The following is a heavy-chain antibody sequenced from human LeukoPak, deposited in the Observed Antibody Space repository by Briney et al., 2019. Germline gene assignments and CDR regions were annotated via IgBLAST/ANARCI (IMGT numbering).Heavy chain of an antibody. Sequence: PGGSLRLSCAASGFTFSIYAMIWVCQAPGKGLEWVSAISATNGNTYYADSVKGRSTISRDNSKFMLYLQMNSLRAEDTAVYYCAKDLSYGYKDWGQGTLVTVSS. CDR1: GFTFSIYA. D-gene: IGHD3-16*01. CDR2: ISATNGNT. J-gene: IGHJ4*02. CDR3: AKDLSYGYKD. V-gene: IGHV3-23*01.